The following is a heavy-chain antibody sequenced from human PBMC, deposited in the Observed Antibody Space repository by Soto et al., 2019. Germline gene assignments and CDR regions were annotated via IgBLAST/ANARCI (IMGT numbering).Heavy chain of an antibody. D-gene: IGHD3-3*01. Sequence: ASVQVSCTAPGYIFSTYAIHWMRQAPGQGLEWLGWVNGGIGNTKFSQKFQDRVNIYRDKSATTAYMELTSFTSEDTAVYCCASPSPISRAFEIWGQGTLVTVSS. V-gene: IGHV1-3*01. J-gene: IGHJ3*02. CDR3: ASPSPISRAFEI. CDR1: GYIFSTYA. CDR2: VNGGIGNT.